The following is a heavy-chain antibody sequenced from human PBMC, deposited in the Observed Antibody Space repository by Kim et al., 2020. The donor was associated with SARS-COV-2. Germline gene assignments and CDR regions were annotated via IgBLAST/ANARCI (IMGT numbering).Heavy chain of an antibody. CDR3: ARLTMISV. J-gene: IGHJ4*02. V-gene: IGHV1-46*01. D-gene: IGHD3-22*01. CDR1: GYTFTAYD. Sequence: ASVNVSCKASGYTFTAYDLHWIRQVPGQGLEWMGKISPSGGPTRYSENFRGRVTMTKDTSTSTVYMELSSLRSEDTALYYCARLTMISVWGQGTLVTVSS. CDR2: ISPSGGPT.